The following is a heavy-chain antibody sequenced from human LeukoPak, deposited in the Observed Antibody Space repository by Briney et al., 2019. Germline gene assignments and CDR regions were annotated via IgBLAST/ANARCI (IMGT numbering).Heavy chain of an antibody. CDR2: IKWNGGST. CDR1: GFTFDDYG. D-gene: IGHD3-22*01. V-gene: IGHV3-20*01. CDR3: ARTSRYYDSSGYYHYYFDY. Sequence: GGSLRLSCAASGFTFDDYGMSWVRQAPGKGLEWVSGIKWNGGSTSYADSVKGRFTISRDNAKNSLYLQMNSLRAEDTALYHCARTSRYYDSSGYYHYYFDYWGQGTLVTVSS. J-gene: IGHJ4*02.